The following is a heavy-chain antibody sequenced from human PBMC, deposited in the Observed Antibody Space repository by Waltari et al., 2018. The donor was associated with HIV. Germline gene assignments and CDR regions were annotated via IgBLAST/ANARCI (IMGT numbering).Heavy chain of an antibody. V-gene: IGHV4-4*07. CDR3: ARFMGDIVVVPAARYFDL. CDR2: IYTSGST. Sequence: QVQLQESGPGLVQPSETLSLTCTVSGGSISRYYWSWLRQPAGKGLEWIGRIYTSGSTNYNPSLKSRVTMSVDTSKNQFSLKLSSVTAADTAVYYCARFMGDIVVVPAARYFDLWGRGTLVTVSS. D-gene: IGHD2-2*01. J-gene: IGHJ2*01. CDR1: GGSISRYY.